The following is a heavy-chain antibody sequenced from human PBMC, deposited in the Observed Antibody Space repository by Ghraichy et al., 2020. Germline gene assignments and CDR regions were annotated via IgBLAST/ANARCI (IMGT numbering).Heavy chain of an antibody. V-gene: IGHV3-48*02. D-gene: IGHD4-23*01. Sequence: LSLTCVGSGFTLSGYSMTWVRQSPGKGLEWVAYITSSSRTISYTDSVKGRFTISRDNAQNSLYLQMNSLRDEDTALYYCARGATVVRFFYYDGMDVWGQGTTVTVSS. CDR1: GFTLSGYS. CDR2: ITSSSRTI. CDR3: ARGATVVRFFYYDGMDV. J-gene: IGHJ6*02.